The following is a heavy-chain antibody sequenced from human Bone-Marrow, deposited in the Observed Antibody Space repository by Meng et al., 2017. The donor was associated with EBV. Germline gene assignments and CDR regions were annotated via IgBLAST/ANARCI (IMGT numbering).Heavy chain of an antibody. V-gene: IGHV4-39*07. CDR1: GGSISSSIYY. J-gene: IGHJ4*02. Sequence: QRRRQESGPGLVKPSQTLSLTCTVSGGSISSSIYYWGWIRQPPGKGLEWIGSIYYSGSTYYNPSLKSRVTISVDTSKNQFSLKLSSVTAADTAVYYCAREYDSSGYSDYWGQGTLVTVSS. CDR2: IYYSGST. CDR3: AREYDSSGYSDY. D-gene: IGHD3-22*01.